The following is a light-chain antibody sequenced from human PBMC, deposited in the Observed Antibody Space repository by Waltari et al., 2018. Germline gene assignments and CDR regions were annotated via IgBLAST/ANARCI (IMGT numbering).Light chain of an antibody. V-gene: IGKV1-33*01. CDR2: EAS. CDR1: QDSSNY. Sequence: DMQMIQSQSSLSASVGDRVTITCQASQDSSNYLNWYQQKPGKAPELLIYEASNLEKGVPSRFSGSGSGTDFSFTISSLQPEDIATYHCQQFDDLPYTFGPGTKVDI. J-gene: IGKJ3*01. CDR3: QQFDDLPYT.